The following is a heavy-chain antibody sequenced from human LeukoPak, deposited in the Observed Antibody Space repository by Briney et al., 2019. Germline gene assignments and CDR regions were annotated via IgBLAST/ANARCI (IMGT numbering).Heavy chain of an antibody. Sequence: GGSLRLSCAASGFTFSSYAMSWVRQAPGKGLEWVSAISGSGGSTYYADSVKGRFTISRDNSKNTLYLQMNSLRAEDTAVYYCAKAPYSSGWYDYAFDIWGQGTMVTVSS. CDR1: GFTFSSYA. CDR2: ISGSGGST. D-gene: IGHD6-19*01. CDR3: AKAPYSSGWYDYAFDI. J-gene: IGHJ3*02. V-gene: IGHV3-23*01.